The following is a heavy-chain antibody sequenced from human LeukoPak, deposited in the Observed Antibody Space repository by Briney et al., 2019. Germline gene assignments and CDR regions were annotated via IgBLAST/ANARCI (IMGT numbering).Heavy chain of an antibody. CDR3: ARANCSGGSCYSEYYYGMDV. V-gene: IGHV1-69*13. J-gene: IGHJ6*04. Sequence: ASVKVSCKASGGTFSSYAISWVRQAPGQGLEWMGGIIPIFGTANYAQKFQGRVTITADESTSTAYMELSSLRSEDTAVYYCARANCSGGSCYSEYYYGMDVWGKGTMVTVSS. D-gene: IGHD2-15*01. CDR2: IIPIFGTA. CDR1: GGTFSSYA.